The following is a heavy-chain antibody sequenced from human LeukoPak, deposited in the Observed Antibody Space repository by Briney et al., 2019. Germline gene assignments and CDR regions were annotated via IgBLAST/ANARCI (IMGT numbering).Heavy chain of an antibody. J-gene: IGHJ6*02. CDR1: GYSFTSYW. Sequence: GESLKISCKGSGYSFTSYWIGWVRQMPGKGLEWMGIIYPGDSDTRYSPSFQGQVTISADKSISTAYLQWSSLEASDTAMYYCARRGRFVVVPAAIRRDYYYYGMDVWGQGTTVTVSS. CDR3: ARRGRFVVVPAAIRRDYYYYGMDV. D-gene: IGHD2-2*02. V-gene: IGHV5-51*01. CDR2: IYPGDSDT.